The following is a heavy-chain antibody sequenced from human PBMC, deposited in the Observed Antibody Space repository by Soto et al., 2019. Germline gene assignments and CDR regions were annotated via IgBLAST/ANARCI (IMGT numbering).Heavy chain of an antibody. J-gene: IGHJ6*02. D-gene: IGHD4-17*01. V-gene: IGHV3-48*02. Sequence: EVQLVESGGGLVQPGGSLRLSCAASGFTFSSYSMNWVRQAPGKGLEWVSYISSSSSTIYYADSVKGRFTISRDNAKNSLYLQMNSLRDEDTAVYYCARAPMTTVTTFRGYYGMDVWGQGTTVTVSS. CDR2: ISSSSSTI. CDR1: GFTFSSYS. CDR3: ARAPMTTVTTFRGYYGMDV.